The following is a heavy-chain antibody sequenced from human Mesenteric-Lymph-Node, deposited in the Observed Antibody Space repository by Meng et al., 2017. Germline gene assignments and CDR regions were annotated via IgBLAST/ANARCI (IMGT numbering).Heavy chain of an antibody. Sequence: SETLSLTCAVYGGSFSAYYCAWIRQSPGKGLEWIGDIDHSGATNYNPSLKSRVTISVDTSKNQLSLNMNSVTAADTAVYFCARETHDYHRSGFLLDFWGQGTLVTVSS. CDR1: GGSFSAYY. CDR3: ARETHDYHRSGFLLDF. D-gene: IGHD3-22*01. V-gene: IGHV4-34*01. J-gene: IGHJ4*02. CDR2: IDHSGAT.